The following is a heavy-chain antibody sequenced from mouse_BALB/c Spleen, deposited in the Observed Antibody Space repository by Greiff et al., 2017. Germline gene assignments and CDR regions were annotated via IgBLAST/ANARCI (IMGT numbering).Heavy chain of an antibody. D-gene: IGHD2-1*01. J-gene: IGHJ4*01. CDR3: ARGEIYYGNYDAMDY. Sequence: EVHLVESGGGLVQPGGSLKLSCAASGFTFSSYTMSWVRQTPEKRLEWVAYISNGGGSTYYPDTVKGRFTISRDNARNILYLQMSSLRSEDTAMYYCARGEIYYGNYDAMDYWGQGTSVTVSS. V-gene: IGHV5-12-2*01. CDR2: ISNGGGST. CDR1: GFTFSSYT.